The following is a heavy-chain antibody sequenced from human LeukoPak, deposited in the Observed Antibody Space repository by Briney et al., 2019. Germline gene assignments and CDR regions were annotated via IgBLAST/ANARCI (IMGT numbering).Heavy chain of an antibody. J-gene: IGHJ4*02. V-gene: IGHV1-2*02. CDR3: ARVVYEFKSYYYDSSGYLNFDY. Sequence: ASVKVSCKASGYTFTGYYMHWVRQAPGQGLEWMGWINPNSGGTNYAQKFQGRVTMTRDTSISTAYMELSRLRSDDTAVYYCARVVYEFKSYYYDSSGYLNFDYWGQGTLVTVSS. D-gene: IGHD3-22*01. CDR1: GYTFTGYY. CDR2: INPNSGGT.